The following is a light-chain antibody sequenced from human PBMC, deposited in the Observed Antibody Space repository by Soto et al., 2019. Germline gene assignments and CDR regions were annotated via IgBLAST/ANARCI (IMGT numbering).Light chain of an antibody. CDR2: NAT. J-gene: IGKJ1*01. Sequence: DIQMTQSPSTLSASVGDRVTITCRASQSISSWLAWYQQKPGKAPKLLIHNATSLESGVPSRFIGSGSGTELTFTIRSLKPNDFATYYFQQYNSYRRTFGQGTKVEIK. V-gene: IGKV1-5*03. CDR1: QSISSW. CDR3: QQYNSYRRT.